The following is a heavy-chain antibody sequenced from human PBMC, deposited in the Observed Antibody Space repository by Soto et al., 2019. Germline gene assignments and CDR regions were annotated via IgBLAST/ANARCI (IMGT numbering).Heavy chain of an antibody. Sequence: QVQLVQSGAEVNKPGSSVKGSCKASVGTFSSSAISWVRQAPGQGLEWMGGIIPISGTANYAQKFQGRVTITADTSTSTGYMEPSSLSSEDTAVYYWEGLGEDSSSPLDYWGQGTLVTVSS. CDR3: EGLGEDSSSPLDY. V-gene: IGHV1-69*06. D-gene: IGHD6-6*01. J-gene: IGHJ4*02. CDR1: VGTFSSSA. CDR2: IIPISGTA.